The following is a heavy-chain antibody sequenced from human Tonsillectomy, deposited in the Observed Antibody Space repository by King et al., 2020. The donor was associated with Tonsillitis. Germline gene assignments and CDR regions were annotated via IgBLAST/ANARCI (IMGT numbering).Heavy chain of an antibody. J-gene: IGHJ3*02. Sequence: VTLKESGPVLVRPTETLTLTCTVSGFSLSNTRMGVSWIRQPPGKALEWLARIFSDDEKSYSTSLKSRLTISKDTSKSQVVLTMTNMDPVDAATYYCARNYYDSSGYYSWSFDIGGQGTMVTVSS. CDR2: IFSDDEK. D-gene: IGHD3-22*01. V-gene: IGHV2-26*01. CDR3: ARNYYDSSGYYSWSFDI. CDR1: GFSLSNTRMG.